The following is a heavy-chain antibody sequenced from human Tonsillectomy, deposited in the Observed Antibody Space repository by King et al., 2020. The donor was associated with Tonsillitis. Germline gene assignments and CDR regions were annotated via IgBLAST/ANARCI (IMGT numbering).Heavy chain of an antibody. D-gene: IGHD3-10*01. CDR3: ARTRSGSGSYYGFDY. J-gene: IGHJ4*02. Sequence: VQLVESGGGLIQPGGSLRLSCAASGFTVSSNYMSWVRQAPGKGLEWVSVIYSGGSTYYADSGKGRFTISRDNSKNTLYLQMNSLRAEDTAVYYCARTRSGSGSYYGFDYWGQGTLVTVSS. CDR1: GFTVSSNY. CDR2: IYSGGST. V-gene: IGHV3-53*01.